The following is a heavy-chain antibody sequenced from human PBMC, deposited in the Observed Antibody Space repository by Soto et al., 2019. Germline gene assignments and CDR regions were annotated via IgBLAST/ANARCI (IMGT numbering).Heavy chain of an antibody. CDR2: IYYSGST. CDR1: GGSISSGDYY. D-gene: IGHD6-13*01. Sequence: PSETLSLTCTVSGGSISSGDYYWSWIRQPPGKGLEWIGYIYYSGSTYYNPSLKSRVTISVDTSKNQFSLKLSSVTAADTAVYYCARGGPAAAGTSPRDLDYXXQGTLVXXSS. V-gene: IGHV4-30-4*01. J-gene: IGHJ4*02. CDR3: ARGGPAAAGTSPRDLDY.